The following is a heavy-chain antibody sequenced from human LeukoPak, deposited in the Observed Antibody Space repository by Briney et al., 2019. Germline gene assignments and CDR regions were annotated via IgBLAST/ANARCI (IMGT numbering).Heavy chain of an antibody. D-gene: IGHD3-10*01. CDR1: GGSISSYY. Sequence: SETLSLTCTVSGGSISSYYWSWIRQPPGKGLEWIGYIYYSGSTNYNPSLKSRVTISVDTSKNQFSLKLSSVTAADTAVYYCARCYGSGSYYFDYWGQGTLVTVSS. CDR2: IYYSGST. V-gene: IGHV4-59*01. J-gene: IGHJ4*02. CDR3: ARCYGSGSYYFDY.